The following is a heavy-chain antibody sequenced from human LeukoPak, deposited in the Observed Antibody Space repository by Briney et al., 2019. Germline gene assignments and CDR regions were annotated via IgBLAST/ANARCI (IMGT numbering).Heavy chain of an antibody. CDR2: IDPNSGGT. V-gene: IGHV1-2*06. D-gene: IGHD5-18*01. Sequence: ASVKVSCKASGSSFTGYFMHWVRQAPGQGPEWMGRIDPNSGGTNYALKFQGRVTMTRDTPITTAYMDLSRLRSDDTAVYYCARGPHDTAYYFDQCGQGTLVTVSS. CDR1: GSSFTGYF. CDR3: ARGPHDTAYYFDQ. J-gene: IGHJ4*02.